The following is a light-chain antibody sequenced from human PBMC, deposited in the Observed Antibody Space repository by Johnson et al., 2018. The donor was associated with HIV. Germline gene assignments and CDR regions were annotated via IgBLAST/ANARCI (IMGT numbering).Light chain of an antibody. Sequence: QSVLTQPPSVSAAPGQKVTISCSGSSSNIGNNYVSWYQQLPGTAPKLLIYDNNKRPSGIPARFSGSKSGTSATLGISGLQTGDEADYYCGTWDSSLTTYVFGTGTTVTVL. J-gene: IGLJ1*01. CDR3: GTWDSSLTTYV. CDR1: SSNIGNNY. CDR2: DNN. V-gene: IGLV1-51*01.